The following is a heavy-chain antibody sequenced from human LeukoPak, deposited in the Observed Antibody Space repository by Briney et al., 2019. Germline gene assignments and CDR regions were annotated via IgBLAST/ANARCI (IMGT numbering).Heavy chain of an antibody. CDR2: IYHSGST. CDR3: ARHSYYYDSSGSRTDYYYYGMDV. D-gene: IGHD3-22*01. J-gene: IGHJ6*02. CDR1: GYSVSSAYY. Sequence: SETLSLTCTVSGYSVSSAYYWGWIRQPPGKGLEWIGSIYHSGSTYYNPSLRSRVTISVDTSKNQFSLKLSSVTAADTAVYYCARHSYYYDSSGSRTDYYYYGMDVWGQGTTVTVSS. V-gene: IGHV4-38-2*02.